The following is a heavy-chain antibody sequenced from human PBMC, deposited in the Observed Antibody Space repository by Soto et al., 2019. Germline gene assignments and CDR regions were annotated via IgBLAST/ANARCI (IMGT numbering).Heavy chain of an antibody. V-gene: IGHV1-8*01. CDR1: GYTFTRYD. CDR2: MDPKSGNT. CDR3: ERGIFSGHV. Sequence: QVQMVQSGAEVKKPGASVKVSCKASGYTFTRYDINWLRQATGQGLEWMGWMDPKSGNTGYVQKFQGRVTMTRNTSISTAYMELTSLKSEDTDVYYCERGIFSGHVWGQGTKVTVSS. J-gene: IGHJ6*02.